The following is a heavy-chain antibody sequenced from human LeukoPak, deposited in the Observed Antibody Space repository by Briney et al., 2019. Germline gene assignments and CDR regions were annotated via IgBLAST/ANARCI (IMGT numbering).Heavy chain of an antibody. D-gene: IGHD4-11*01. CDR2: INPNNGGT. Sequence: ASVKVSCKASGYTFTADYIHWVRRAPGQGLEWMGWINPNNGGTNYAQKFQDRVTMTRDTSITTAYMELSRLRSEDTAVYYCARDLMTTVTTRGSPKHGYWGQGTLVTVSS. CDR1: GYTFTADY. V-gene: IGHV1-2*02. CDR3: ARDLMTTVTTRGSPKHGY. J-gene: IGHJ4*02.